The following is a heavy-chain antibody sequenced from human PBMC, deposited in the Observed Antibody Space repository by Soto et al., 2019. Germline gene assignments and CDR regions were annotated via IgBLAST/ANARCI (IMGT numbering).Heavy chain of an antibody. CDR3: VKDLHIDYNSAWFYFDY. D-gene: IGHD6-19*01. Sequence: VRLVESGGAWVQPGRSLRLSCAASGFQFDDYTMHWVRQTQGRGLERVPSINWGGLLMESRDSVRGRFIISRDNDKNGLQLKMNSLRLEETALYYCVKDLHIDYNSAWFYFDYWGQGTVLTVSS. CDR2: INWGGLLM. CDR1: GFQFDDYT. V-gene: IGHV3-9*01. J-gene: IGHJ4*02.